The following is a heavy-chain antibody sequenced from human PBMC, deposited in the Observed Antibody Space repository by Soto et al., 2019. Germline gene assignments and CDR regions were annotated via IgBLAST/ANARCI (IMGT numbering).Heavy chain of an antibody. CDR3: AHRRGAYYFDF. V-gene: IGHV2-5*02. J-gene: IGHJ4*02. D-gene: IGHD1-26*01. Sequence: QITLKESGPTLVKPTQTLTLTCTFSGFSLSTNGVGVGWIRQPPGKALEWLALIYWDGDKRYSPSLKSRLTITKDTSKNQVVLTMNNMDPVDTATYYCAHRRGAYYFDFWGLGTLVTVSS. CDR1: GFSLSTNGVG. CDR2: IYWDGDK.